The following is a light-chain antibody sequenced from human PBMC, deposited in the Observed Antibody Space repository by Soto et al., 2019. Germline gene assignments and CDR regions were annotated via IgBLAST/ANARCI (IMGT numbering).Light chain of an antibody. V-gene: IGLV1-44*01. CDR2: SSN. CDR1: NSNIGTNS. Sequence: QSVLTQPPSASGTPGQRVTISCSGSNSNIGTNSMNWFQQLPGTAPKLLIHSSNQRPSGVPDRFSGSKSGTSASLAISGLQSEDEADYYCAAWDGSLKGWVFGGGTKLT. CDR3: AAWDGSLKGWV. J-gene: IGLJ2*01.